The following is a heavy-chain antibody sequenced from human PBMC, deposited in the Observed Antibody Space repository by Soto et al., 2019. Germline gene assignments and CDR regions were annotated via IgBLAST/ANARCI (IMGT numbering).Heavy chain of an antibody. CDR2: IHYSGSI. D-gene: IGHD2-21*02. J-gene: IGHJ6*02. CDR1: GGSISYEYYH. Sequence: PSETLSLTCTVSGGSISYEYYHWTWIRQSPGKGLEWIGYIHYSGSITYNPSFKSRVTISVDTSKNQFSLQLSSVTAADTAVYFCAREDDGGDRDYYGLDVWGQGTTVTVSS. V-gene: IGHV4-30-4*08. CDR3: AREDDGGDRDYYGLDV.